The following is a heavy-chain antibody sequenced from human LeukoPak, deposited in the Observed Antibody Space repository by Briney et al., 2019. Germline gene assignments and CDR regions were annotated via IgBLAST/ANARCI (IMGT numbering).Heavy chain of an antibody. CDR2: IKQDGSEK. J-gene: IGHJ4*02. D-gene: IGHD3-9*01. CDR1: GFTFSSYW. CDR3: ARDGPRYFDWLSGPDY. Sequence: PGGSLRLSCAASGFTFSSYWMSWVRQAPGKGLEWVANIKQDGSEKYYVDSVKGRFTISRDNAKNSLYLQMNSLRAEDTAVYYCARDGPRYFDWLSGPDYWGQGTLVTVSS. V-gene: IGHV3-7*01.